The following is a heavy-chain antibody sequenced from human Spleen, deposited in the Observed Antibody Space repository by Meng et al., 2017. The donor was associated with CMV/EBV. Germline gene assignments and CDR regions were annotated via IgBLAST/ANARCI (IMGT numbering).Heavy chain of an antibody. D-gene: IGHD7-27*01. CDR2: IYSDGIST. J-gene: IGHJ4*02. CDR3: ARVTNWESSDIYYFDY. CDR1: GINFNTYW. Sequence: GESLKISCAVSGINFNTYWIHWVRQVPGKGPVWLSRIYSDGISTRYADSVKGRFTISRDNSRSTLYLQMNSLRSDDTAVYYCARVTNWESSDIYYFDYWGQGTLVTVSS. V-gene: IGHV3-74*01.